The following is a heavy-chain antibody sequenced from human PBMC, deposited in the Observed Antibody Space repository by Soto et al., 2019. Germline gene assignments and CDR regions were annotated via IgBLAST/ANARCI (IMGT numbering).Heavy chain of an antibody. Sequence: QVQLVQSGAEVKKPGSSVKVSCKASGGTFSSYAISWVRQAPGQGLEWMGGISPIFGTANYAQKFQGRVTVTADEATGTAYMELSSLRSEDTAVYYCARDQFVAPRDDYYYGMDVWGQGTTVTVSS. J-gene: IGHJ6*02. CDR1: GGTFSSYA. CDR3: ARDQFVAPRDDYYYGMDV. D-gene: IGHD5-12*01. V-gene: IGHV1-69*01. CDR2: ISPIFGTA.